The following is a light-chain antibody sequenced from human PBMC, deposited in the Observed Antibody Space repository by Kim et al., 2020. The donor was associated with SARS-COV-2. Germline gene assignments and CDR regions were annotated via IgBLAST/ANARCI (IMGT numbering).Light chain of an antibody. CDR2: EDN. CDR1: SGSISSNE. CDR3: QSYDSSTVV. V-gene: IGLV6-57*03. Sequence: GKTVTISCTRSSGSISSNEVHWYQQRPGSAPTTVIYEDNQRPSGVPDRFSGSIDSSSNSASLTISGLKTEDEADYCCQSYDSSTVVFGGGTQLTVL. J-gene: IGLJ2*01.